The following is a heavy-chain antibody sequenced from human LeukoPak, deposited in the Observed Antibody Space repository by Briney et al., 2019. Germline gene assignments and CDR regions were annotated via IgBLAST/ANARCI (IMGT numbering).Heavy chain of an antibody. CDR2: ISYDGSNK. J-gene: IGHJ4*02. D-gene: IGHD1-1*01. V-gene: IGHV3-30*04. Sequence: GGSLRLSCAASGFTFSSYAMHWVRQAPGKGLEWVAVISYDGSNKYHADSVKGRFTISRDNAKNTLYLQMNSLRVEDTAMYYCARDGGTNWHEPTWFDFWGQGTQVTVSA. CDR3: ARDGGTNWHEPTWFDF. CDR1: GFTFSSYA.